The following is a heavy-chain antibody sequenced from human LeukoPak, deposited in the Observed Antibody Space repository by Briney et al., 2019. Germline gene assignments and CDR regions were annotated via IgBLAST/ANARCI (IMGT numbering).Heavy chain of an antibody. CDR2: IYTSGST. J-gene: IGHJ5*02. Sequence: SETLSLTCTVSGGSISSGSYYWSWIRQPAGKGLEWIGRIYTSGSTNYNPSLKSRVTMSVDTSKNQFSLKLSSVTAADTAVYYCATLKAGNNWFDPWGQGTLVTVSS. CDR3: ATLKAGNNWFDP. D-gene: IGHD1-1*01. CDR1: GGSISSGSYY. V-gene: IGHV4-61*02.